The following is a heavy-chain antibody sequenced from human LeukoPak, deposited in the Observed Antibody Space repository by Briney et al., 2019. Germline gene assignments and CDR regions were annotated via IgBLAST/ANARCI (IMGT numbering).Heavy chain of an antibody. D-gene: IGHD1-1*01. V-gene: IGHV4-39*07. CDR1: GGSISSSSYY. Sequence: SETLSLTCTVSGGSISSSSYYWGWIRQPPGKGLEWIGSIYYSGSTYYNPSLKSRVTISVDTSKNQFSLKLSSVTAADTAVYYCARDNDQLGLDPFDYWGQGTLVTVSS. J-gene: IGHJ4*02. CDR2: IYYSGST. CDR3: ARDNDQLGLDPFDY.